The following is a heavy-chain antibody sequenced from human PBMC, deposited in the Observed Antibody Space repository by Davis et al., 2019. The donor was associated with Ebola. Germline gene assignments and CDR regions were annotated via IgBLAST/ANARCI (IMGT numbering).Heavy chain of an antibody. CDR2: INPNSGGT. Sequence: AASVKVSCKASGYTFTGYYMHWVRQAPGQGLEWMGRINPNSGGTNYAQKFQGRVTMTRDTSISTAYMELSRLRSDDTAVYYCAREKDREKQPGHNDYYYGMDVWGKGTTVTVSS. CDR1: GYTFTGYY. V-gene: IGHV1-2*06. J-gene: IGHJ6*04. D-gene: IGHD6-13*01. CDR3: AREKDREKQPGHNDYYYGMDV.